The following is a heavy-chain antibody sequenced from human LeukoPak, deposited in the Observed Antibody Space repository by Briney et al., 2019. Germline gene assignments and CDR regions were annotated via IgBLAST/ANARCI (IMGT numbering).Heavy chain of an antibody. CDR1: GFTFSGYR. J-gene: IGHJ5*01. CDR3: TRAGYGSGFDS. V-gene: IGHV3-74*03. CDR2: INSDGYVI. D-gene: IGHD2-15*01. Sequence: GSPRLSCAASGFTFSGYRMHWVRHAPGKGLVWVSRINSDGYVITYADSVKGRFTISRDNAKNTLYLQLNSLIAEDTAVYCCTRAGYGSGFDSWGQGTLVTVSS.